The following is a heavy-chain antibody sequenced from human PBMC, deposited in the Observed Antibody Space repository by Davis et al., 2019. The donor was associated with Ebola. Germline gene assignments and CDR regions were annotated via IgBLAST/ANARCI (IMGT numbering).Heavy chain of an antibody. CDR1: GFTFSSYS. Sequence: GESLKISCAASGFTFSSYSMNWVRQAPGKGLEWVSSISSGSFYIYYADSMQGRFTISRDDAKNSLYLQMNSLSAEDTAVYYCATDHRLAAAGSFEHWGQGTLVTVSS. CDR2: ISSGSFYI. CDR3: ATDHRLAAAGSFEH. V-gene: IGHV3-21*01. D-gene: IGHD6-13*01. J-gene: IGHJ4*02.